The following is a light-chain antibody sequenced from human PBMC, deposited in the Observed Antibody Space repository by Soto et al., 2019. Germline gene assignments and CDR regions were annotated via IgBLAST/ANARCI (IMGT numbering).Light chain of an antibody. Sequence: DIVMTQSPLSLPVTPGEPASISCRSIQSLLHSNGYTYLDWYLQKPGQSPQLLIYWGSNRASGVPDRFSGSGSGTDFTLKISRVEAEDVGVYYCMQALQTPLTFGPGTKVDIK. J-gene: IGKJ3*01. V-gene: IGKV2-28*01. CDR2: WGS. CDR1: QSLLHSNGYTY. CDR3: MQALQTPLT.